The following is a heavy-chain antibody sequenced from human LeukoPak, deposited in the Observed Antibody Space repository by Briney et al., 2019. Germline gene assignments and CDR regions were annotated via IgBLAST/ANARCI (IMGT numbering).Heavy chain of an antibody. D-gene: IGHD4-17*01. CDR1: GFTFSDYY. CDR3: ARDLASYGDSGNYYYYYMDV. Sequence: KTGGSLRLSCAASGFTFSDYYMSWIRQAPGKGLEWVSYISSSGSTIYYADSVKGRFTISRDNAKNSLYLQMNSLRAEDTAVYYCARDLASYGDSGNYYYYYMDVWGKGTTVTISS. CDR2: ISSSGSTI. V-gene: IGHV3-11*01. J-gene: IGHJ6*03.